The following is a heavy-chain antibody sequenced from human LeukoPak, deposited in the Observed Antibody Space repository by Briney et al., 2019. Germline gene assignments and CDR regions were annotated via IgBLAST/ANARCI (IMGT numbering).Heavy chain of an antibody. CDR2: ISYDGRIE. CDR1: GPTFRSYI. Sequence: GESLRLSCAASGPTFRSYIIHWVRQAPGKGLEWLAVISYDGRIEYYADAVTGRFTISRDNSKNILYLQMNSLRVEDTAVYYCASPGLAFSRTGELFANYLDFWGQGTLVTVSS. J-gene: IGHJ4*02. D-gene: IGHD1-7*01. V-gene: IGHV3-30*04. CDR3: ASPGLAFSRTGELFANYLDF.